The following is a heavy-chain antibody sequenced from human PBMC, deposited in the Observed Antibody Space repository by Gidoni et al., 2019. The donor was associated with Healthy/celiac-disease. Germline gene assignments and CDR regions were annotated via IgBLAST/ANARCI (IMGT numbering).Heavy chain of an antibody. D-gene: IGHD6-19*01. Sequence: EVKLVESGGGLVKPGGSLRLSCAASGFTFSSYSMNWVRQALGKGLELVSSMSSSSRYIYYADSVKGRFTISRDNAKNSLYLQMNSLRAEDTAVYYCARSKFSSGPDYWGQGTLVTVSS. CDR2: MSSSSRYI. V-gene: IGHV3-21*01. CDR1: GFTFSSYS. CDR3: ARSKFSSGPDY. J-gene: IGHJ4*02.